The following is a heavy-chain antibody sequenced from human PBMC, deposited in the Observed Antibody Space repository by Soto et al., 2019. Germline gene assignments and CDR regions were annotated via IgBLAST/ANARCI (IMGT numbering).Heavy chain of an antibody. Sequence: PGGSLRLSCAASGFTFSSYEMNWVRQAPGKGLEWVSYISSSGSTIYYADSVKGRFTISRDNAKNSLYLQMNSLRAEDTAVYYCARGSPYYDYVWGSYVRAFDIWGQGTMVTVSS. J-gene: IGHJ3*02. CDR1: GFTFSSYE. CDR2: ISSSGSTI. CDR3: ARGSPYYDYVWGSYVRAFDI. D-gene: IGHD3-16*01. V-gene: IGHV3-48*03.